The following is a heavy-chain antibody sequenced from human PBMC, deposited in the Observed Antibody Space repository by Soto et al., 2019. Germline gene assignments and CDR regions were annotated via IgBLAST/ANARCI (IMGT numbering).Heavy chain of an antibody. CDR1: GFTFSTYS. V-gene: IGHV3-21*01. CDR2: ISSSSNYI. Sequence: EVQLVESGGGLVKPGGSLRLSCAASGFTFSTYSMNWVRQAPGKGLEWVSSISSSSNYIYYADSLRGRFTISRDNAENSLYLQMNSLRAEDTAVYYFARDLAEDVFETWGKGTMVKVSS. CDR3: ARDLAEDVFET. J-gene: IGHJ3*02. D-gene: IGHD6-25*01.